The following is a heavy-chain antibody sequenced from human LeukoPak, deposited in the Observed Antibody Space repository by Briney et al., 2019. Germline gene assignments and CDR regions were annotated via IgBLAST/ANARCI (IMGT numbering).Heavy chain of an antibody. CDR2: IYYSGST. D-gene: IGHD5-24*01. CDR3: ARHSAGMATPFDY. Sequence: SETLSLTCAVSGGSISSYYWSWIRQPPGKGLEWIRYIYYSGSTNYNPSLKSRVTISVDTSKNQFSLKLSSVTAADTAVYYCARHSAGMATPFDYWGQGTLVTVSS. J-gene: IGHJ4*02. V-gene: IGHV4-59*08. CDR1: GGSISSYY.